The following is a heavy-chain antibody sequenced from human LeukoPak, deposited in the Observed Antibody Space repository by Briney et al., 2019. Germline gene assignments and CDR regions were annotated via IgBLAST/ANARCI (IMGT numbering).Heavy chain of an antibody. D-gene: IGHD2-2*01. V-gene: IGHV4-34*01. CDR1: GGSFSGYY. Sequence: SETLSLTCAVYGGSFSGYYWSWIRQPPGKGLEWIGEINHSGSTNYNPSLKSRVTISVDTSKNQFSLKLSSVTAADTAVYYCARGGLRYHLLSWFNPWGQGTLVTVSS. CDR2: INHSGST. CDR3: ARGGLRYHLLSWFNP. J-gene: IGHJ5*02.